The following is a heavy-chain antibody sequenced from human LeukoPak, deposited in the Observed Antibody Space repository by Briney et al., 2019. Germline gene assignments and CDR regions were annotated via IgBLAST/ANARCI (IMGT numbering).Heavy chain of an antibody. J-gene: IGHJ4*02. V-gene: IGHV3-30*02. CDR1: VFTFSTYG. Sequence: GGSLRLSCAASVFTFSTYGFHWVRQAPGKGLEWVAFIPSDGSDNYYANSVKGRFTISRDNAKNSLYLQMNSLRAEDTAVYYCARDRSKQWLVDLFDYWGQGTLVTVSS. CDR2: IPSDGSDN. CDR3: ARDRSKQWLVDLFDY. D-gene: IGHD6-19*01.